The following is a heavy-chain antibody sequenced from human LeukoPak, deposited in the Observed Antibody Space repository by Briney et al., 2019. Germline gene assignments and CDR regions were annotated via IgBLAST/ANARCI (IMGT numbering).Heavy chain of an antibody. CDR3: ARSADGYRYTYFDY. Sequence: SETLSLTCTVSGGSISSYYWSWIRQPPGKGLEWIGYIYYGGSFNYNPSLKSRVTISADTSKKQFSMKLSSVTAADTAVYYCARSADGYRYTYFDYWGQGTLVTVSS. CDR2: IYYGGSF. V-gene: IGHV4-59*01. CDR1: GGSISSYY. D-gene: IGHD5-18*01. J-gene: IGHJ4*02.